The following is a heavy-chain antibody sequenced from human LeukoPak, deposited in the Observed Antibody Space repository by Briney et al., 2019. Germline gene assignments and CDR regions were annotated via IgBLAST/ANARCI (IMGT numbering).Heavy chain of an antibody. Sequence: SETLSLTCTVSGGSISSYYWSWIRQPPGKGLEWIGEINHSGSTNYNPSLKSRVTISVDTSKKQFSLKLSSVTAADTAVYYCASPTTYYYDSSGYPHAFDIWGQGTMVTVSS. J-gene: IGHJ3*02. D-gene: IGHD3-22*01. CDR3: ASPTTYYYDSSGYPHAFDI. CDR1: GGSISSYY. CDR2: INHSGST. V-gene: IGHV4-34*01.